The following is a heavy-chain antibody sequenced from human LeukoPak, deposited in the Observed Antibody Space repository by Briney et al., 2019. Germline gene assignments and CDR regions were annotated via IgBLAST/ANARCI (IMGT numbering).Heavy chain of an antibody. Sequence: PGGSLRLSCAASGFTFDGYGMSWVRHVPGKGLEWVSNINWNGGSTGYADSVKGRFTISRDNARNSLYLQMNSLRAEDTALYHCARGGHTPRRFDWLPVSWFDPWGQGTLVTVSS. V-gene: IGHV3-20*01. CDR1: GFTFDGYG. J-gene: IGHJ5*02. CDR3: ARGGHTPRRFDWLPVSWFDP. CDR2: INWNGGST. D-gene: IGHD3-9*01.